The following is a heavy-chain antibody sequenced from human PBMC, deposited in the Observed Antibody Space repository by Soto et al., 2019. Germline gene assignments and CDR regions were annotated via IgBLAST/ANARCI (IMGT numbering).Heavy chain of an antibody. V-gene: IGHV3-7*03. CDR3: ARGRLIAAAGIGYFDY. Sequence: GGSLRLSCAASGFTFSSYWMSWVRQAPGKGLEWVANIKQDGSEKYYVDSVKGRFTISRDNAKNSLYLQMSSLRAEDTAVYYCARGRLIAAAGIGYFDYWGQGTLVTVSS. CDR2: IKQDGSEK. D-gene: IGHD6-13*01. J-gene: IGHJ4*02. CDR1: GFTFSSYW.